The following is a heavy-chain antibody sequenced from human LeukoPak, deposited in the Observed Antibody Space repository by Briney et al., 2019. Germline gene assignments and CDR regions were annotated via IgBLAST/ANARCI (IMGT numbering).Heavy chain of an antibody. CDR2: VYYSGST. CDR1: GGSISSYY. V-gene: IGHV4-59*01. CDR3: ARDMTAAYFDY. D-gene: IGHD3-16*01. J-gene: IGHJ4*02. Sequence: KPSETLSLTCTVSGGSISSYYWSWLRQPPGKGLEWIGYVYYSGSTNYNPSLKSRVTISVDTSKNQFSLKLSSVTAADTAVYYCARDMTAAYFDYWGQGTLVTVSS.